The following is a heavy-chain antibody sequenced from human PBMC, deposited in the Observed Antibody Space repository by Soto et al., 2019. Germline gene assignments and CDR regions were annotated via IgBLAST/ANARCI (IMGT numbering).Heavy chain of an antibody. J-gene: IGHJ6*02. V-gene: IGHV2-5*01. Sequence: QITLKESGPTLVKPTQTLTLTCTFSGFSLSSSGVGVAWIRQPPGKALEWLALIYWYDDKRYSPSLKSRLSVPNDTSKNQVLLTMSNLDPVDTGTYYGAHDSSGWYGMDVWGQGTTVTVSS. D-gene: IGHD6-19*01. CDR2: IYWYDDK. CDR3: AHDSSGWYGMDV. CDR1: GFSLSSSGVG.